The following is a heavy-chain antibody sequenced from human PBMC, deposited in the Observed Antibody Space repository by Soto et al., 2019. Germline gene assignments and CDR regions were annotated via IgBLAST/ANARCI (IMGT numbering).Heavy chain of an antibody. CDR3: ARQGAAVPTVPLIWFDP. Sequence: PGESLKISCKGSGYFFAGYWIAWVRQMPGKGLEWMGIIYPDNSNTKYSRSFQGQVTISADKSSSTAYLQWSSPKASDTAIYYCARQGAAVPTVPLIWFDPWGQGTLVTVSS. CDR1: GYFFAGYW. V-gene: IGHV5-51*01. J-gene: IGHJ5*02. CDR2: IYPDNSNT. D-gene: IGHD6-13*01.